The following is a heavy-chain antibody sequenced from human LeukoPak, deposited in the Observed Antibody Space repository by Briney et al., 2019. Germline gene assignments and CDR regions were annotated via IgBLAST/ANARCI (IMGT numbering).Heavy chain of an antibody. D-gene: IGHD3-16*01. CDR2: ISAYNGNT. Sequence: ASVKVSCKASGYTFTSYGISWVRQAPGQGLEWMGWISAYNGNTNYAQKLQGRVTMTTDTSTSTAYMELRSLRSGDTAVYYCARCLGDERDNWFDPWGQGTLVTVSS. CDR3: ARCLGDERDNWFDP. V-gene: IGHV1-18*01. CDR1: GYTFTSYG. J-gene: IGHJ5*02.